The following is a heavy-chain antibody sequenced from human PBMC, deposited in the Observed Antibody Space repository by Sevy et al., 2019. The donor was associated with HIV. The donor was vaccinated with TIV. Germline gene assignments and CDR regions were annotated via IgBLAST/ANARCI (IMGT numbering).Heavy chain of an antibody. D-gene: IGHD2-15*01. J-gene: IGHJ5*02. Sequence: GGSLRLSCAASGFTFSSYSMNWVRQAPGKGLEWVSSISSSSSYIYYADSVKGRFTISGDNAKNSLYLQMNSLRAEDTAVYYCARDQRYCSGGSCYSGLDPWGQGTLVTVSS. CDR2: ISSSSSYI. CDR1: GFTFSSYS. CDR3: ARDQRYCSGGSCYSGLDP. V-gene: IGHV3-21*01.